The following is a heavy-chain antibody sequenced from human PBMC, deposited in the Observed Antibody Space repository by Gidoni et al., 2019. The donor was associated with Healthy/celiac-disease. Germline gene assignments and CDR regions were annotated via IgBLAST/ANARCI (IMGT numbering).Heavy chain of an antibody. V-gene: IGHV7-4-1*02. CDR1: RYTFTSCA. CDR2: INTNTGNP. J-gene: IGHJ4*02. D-gene: IGHD6-13*01. Sequence: VRLELSGAELTQPSASAKVSCKAPRYTFTSCAMNWVRQAHGQGLVWMGWINTNTGNPTYAQGFTGRFVFSLDTSVSTPYLQISRLQVEATAVSYCARHLRIAAAGKGLGYWGQGTLVTVSS. CDR3: ARHLRIAAAGKGLGY.